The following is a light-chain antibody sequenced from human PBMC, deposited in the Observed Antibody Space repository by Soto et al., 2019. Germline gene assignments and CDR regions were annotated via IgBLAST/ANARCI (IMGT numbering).Light chain of an antibody. J-gene: IGKJ1*01. Sequence: DIQVTHSPSSLSASIGERVIITCLASRDIGNDLDWYQQKPGKAPKRLLYHTSTLQSGVPSRFSGAGSGAEFTLTINGLQSEDFATYFCLQHKSYPWTFGQGTKVDI. CDR3: LQHKSYPWT. CDR1: RDIGND. CDR2: HTS. V-gene: IGKV1-17*01.